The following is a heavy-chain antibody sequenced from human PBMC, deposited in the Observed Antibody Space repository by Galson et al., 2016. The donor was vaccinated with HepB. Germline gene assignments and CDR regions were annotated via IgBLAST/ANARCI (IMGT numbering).Heavy chain of an antibody. CDR3: ARHSVPSPPECTAGVCNRYFDS. CDR2: VYYSGRT. D-gene: IGHD2/OR15-2a*01. Sequence: SETLSLTCTVSGASINTTSHYWGWVRQPPGKGLEWVATVYYSGRTYYNPSLKTRVTISVETSRNQFSLRVNSVTAADTAAYYCARHSVPSPPECTAGVCNRYFDSWGHGTLVTVSS. V-gene: IGHV4-39*01. J-gene: IGHJ4*01. CDR1: GASINTTSHY.